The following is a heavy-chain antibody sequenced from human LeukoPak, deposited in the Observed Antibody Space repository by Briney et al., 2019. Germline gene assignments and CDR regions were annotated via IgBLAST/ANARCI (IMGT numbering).Heavy chain of an antibody. CDR1: GGSISGYY. D-gene: IGHD6-19*01. V-gene: IGHV4-59*01. J-gene: IGHJ3*02. CDR3: AKTVRQWLANDAFAI. Sequence: SETLSLTCTVSGGSISGYYWTWIRQPPGKGLEWIGYIYSSGSTNYNPSLMSRVTISVDTSKNQFSLKLTSVTAADTAVYYCAKTVRQWLANDAFAIWGQGTMVTVSS. CDR2: IYSSGST.